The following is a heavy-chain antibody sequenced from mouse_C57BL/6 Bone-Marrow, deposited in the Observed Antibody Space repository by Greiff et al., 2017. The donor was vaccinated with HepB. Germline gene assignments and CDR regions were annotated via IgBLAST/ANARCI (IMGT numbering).Heavy chain of an antibody. CDR1: GYTFTSYW. J-gene: IGHJ3*01. CDR3: ARGEDGNAWFAY. Sequence: QVQLQQPGTELVKPGASVKLSCKASGYTFTSYWMPWVKQRPGQGLEWIGNINPSNGGTNYNEKFKSKATLTVDKSPSTAYMQLSSLTSEDSAVYYCARGEDGNAWFAYWGQGTLVTVSA. V-gene: IGHV1-53*01. CDR2: INPSNGGT. D-gene: IGHD2-1*01.